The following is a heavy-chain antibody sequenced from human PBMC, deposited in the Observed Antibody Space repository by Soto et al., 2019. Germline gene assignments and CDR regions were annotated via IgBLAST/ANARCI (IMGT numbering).Heavy chain of an antibody. CDR2: ISSSSSYI. Sequence: EVQLVESGGGLVKPGGSLRLSCAASGFTFSSYSMNWVRQAPGKGLEWVSSISSSSSYIYYADSVKGRFTISRDNAKNSLYLKMKSLRAEDTAVYYCARVLETGTEIFDYWGQGTLVTVSS. J-gene: IGHJ4*02. CDR1: GFTFSSYS. D-gene: IGHD1-1*01. CDR3: ARVLETGTEIFDY. V-gene: IGHV3-21*01.